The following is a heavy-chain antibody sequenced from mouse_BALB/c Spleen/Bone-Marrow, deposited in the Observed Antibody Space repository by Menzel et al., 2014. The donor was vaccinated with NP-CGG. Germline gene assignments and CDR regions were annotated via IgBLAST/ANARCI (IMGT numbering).Heavy chain of an antibody. V-gene: IGHV1-7*01. CDR3: ARYWDAY. Sequence: QVQLKESGAELAKPGASVKMSCKVSDYTFTSYWIHWVKRRPGQGLEWIGYIDPRTANTEYSQKFKDKATLTADKSSSTAYMQLSSQTSEDSTVYYCARYWDAYWGQGTLVTVSA. J-gene: IGHJ3*01. CDR1: DYTFTSYW. CDR2: IDPRTANT. D-gene: IGHD4-1*01.